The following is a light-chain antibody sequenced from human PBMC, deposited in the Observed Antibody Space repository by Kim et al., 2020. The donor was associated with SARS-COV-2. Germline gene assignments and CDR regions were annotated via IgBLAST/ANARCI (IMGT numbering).Light chain of an antibody. V-gene: IGKV1-9*01. CDR3: HQLNTYQDT. Sequence: DIQLTQSPSFLSASVGDRVTITCRASQGISTSLAWYQQKPGIAPKLLIYTASTLQSGVPSRFSGSGSGTEFTLTIASLQPDDFATYTCHQLNTYQDTFEQGKRLEIK. CDR2: TAS. CDR1: QGISTS. J-gene: IGKJ5*01.